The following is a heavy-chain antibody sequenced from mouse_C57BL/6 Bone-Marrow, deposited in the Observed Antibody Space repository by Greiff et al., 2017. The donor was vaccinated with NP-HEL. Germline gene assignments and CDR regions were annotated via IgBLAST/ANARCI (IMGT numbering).Heavy chain of an antibody. Sequence: EVMLVESGGGLVQPGGSLKLSCAASGFTFSDYYMYWVRQTPEKRLEWVAYISNGGGSTYYPDTVKGRFTISRDNAKNTLYLQMSRLKSEDTAMYYCARHEDGNYVYYYAMDYWGQGTSVTVSS. CDR3: ARHEDGNYVYYYAMDY. CDR1: GFTFSDYY. J-gene: IGHJ4*01. V-gene: IGHV5-12*01. D-gene: IGHD2-1*01. CDR2: ISNGGGST.